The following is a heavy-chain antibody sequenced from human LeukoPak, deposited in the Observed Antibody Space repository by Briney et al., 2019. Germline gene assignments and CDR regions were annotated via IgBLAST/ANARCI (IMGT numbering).Heavy chain of an antibody. J-gene: IGHJ4*02. CDR3: VRHAASGDSGVDH. D-gene: IGHD2-21*01. CDR2: IRSKTNNYAT. Sequence: GGSLRLTCAASGFTFSGSAMHWVRQASGKGLEWVGRIRSKTNNYATAYAASVKDRFTISRDDSTNTAYLQMNSLKTEDTAVYYCVRHAASGDSGVDHWGQGTLVTVSS. V-gene: IGHV3-73*01. CDR1: GFTFSGSA.